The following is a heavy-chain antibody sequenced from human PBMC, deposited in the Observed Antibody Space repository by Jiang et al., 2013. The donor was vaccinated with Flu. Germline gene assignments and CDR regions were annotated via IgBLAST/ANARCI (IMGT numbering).Heavy chain of an antibody. CDR1: GYTFTGYY. CDR3: ARSGGYSGYGEYYFDY. V-gene: IGHV1-2*04. Sequence: SGAEVKKPGASVKVSCKASGYTFTGYYIHWARQAPGQGLEWMGWINPNTGGTNYAQNFQGWVTMARDTSISTAYMELTRLRSDDTAVYYCARSGGYSGYGEYYFDYWGQGTLVTVPS. D-gene: IGHD5-12*01. J-gene: IGHJ4*02. CDR2: INPNTGGT.